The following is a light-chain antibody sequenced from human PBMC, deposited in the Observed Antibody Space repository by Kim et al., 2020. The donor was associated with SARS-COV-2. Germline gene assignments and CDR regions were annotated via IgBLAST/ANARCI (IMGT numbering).Light chain of an antibody. CDR2: GAS. J-gene: IGKJ4*01. V-gene: IGKV3-20*01. CDR1: HSVSSSY. CDR3: QQYGSSPLT. Sequence: SPGDRASLSCRASHSVSSSYLAWYQQKPGQAPRLLIYGASSRAPGIPDRFSGSGSRTDFTLTISRLEPEDVAVYYCQQYGSSPLTFGGGTKVDIK.